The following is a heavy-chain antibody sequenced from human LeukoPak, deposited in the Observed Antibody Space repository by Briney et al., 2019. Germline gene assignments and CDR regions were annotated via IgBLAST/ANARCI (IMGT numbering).Heavy chain of an antibody. CDR1: GFTFSSYA. CDR3: ASHDYGDYGHFDY. J-gene: IGHJ4*02. Sequence: PGGSLRLSCAASGFTFSSYAMSWVRQAPGKGLEWVSVIYSDGSTYYADSVKGRFTISRDNSKNTLYLQMNSLRAEDTAVYYCASHDYGDYGHFDYWGQGTLVTVSS. V-gene: IGHV3-66*04. CDR2: IYSDGST. D-gene: IGHD4-17*01.